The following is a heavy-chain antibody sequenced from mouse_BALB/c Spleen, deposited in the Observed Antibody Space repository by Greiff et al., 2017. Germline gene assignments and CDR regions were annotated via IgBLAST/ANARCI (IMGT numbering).Heavy chain of an antibody. CDR2: IYPGDGDT. V-gene: IGHV1-80*01. CDR1: GYAFSSYW. Sequence: VQLKESGAELVRPGSSVKISCKASGYAFSSYWMNWVKQRPGQGLEWIGQIYPGDGDTNYNGKFKGKATLTADKSSSTAYMQLSSLTSEDSAVYFCARGNEIDYWGQGTTLTVSS. J-gene: IGHJ2*01. CDR3: ARGNEIDY.